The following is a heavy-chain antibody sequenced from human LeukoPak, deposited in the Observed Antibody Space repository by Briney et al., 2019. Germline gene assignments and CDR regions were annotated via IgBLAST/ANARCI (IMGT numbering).Heavy chain of an antibody. CDR3: ARTASRGPQSAESFHH. CDR1: GFTFSSYW. CDR2: IKEDGSEK. J-gene: IGHJ1*01. Sequence: GGSLRLSCAASGFTFSSYWMRWVRQAPGKGLEWVANIKEDGSEKYYVDSVKGRFTISRDNAENSLHLQMNSLRAEDTAVYYCARTASRGPQSAESFHHWGQGTLVTVSS. V-gene: IGHV3-7*02.